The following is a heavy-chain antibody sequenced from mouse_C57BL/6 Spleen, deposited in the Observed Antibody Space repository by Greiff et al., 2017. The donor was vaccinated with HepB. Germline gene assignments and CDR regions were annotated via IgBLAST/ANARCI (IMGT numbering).Heavy chain of an antibody. CDR3: ARSVYYGSSYNY. D-gene: IGHD1-1*01. CDR1: GYTFTDYY. Sequence: EVQLQQSGPELVKPGASVKISCKASGYTFTDYYMNWVKQSHGKSLEWIGDINPNNGGTSYNQKFKGKATLTVDKSSSTAYMELRSLTSEDSAVYYCARSVYYGSSYNYWGQSTTLTVSS. J-gene: IGHJ2*01. CDR2: INPNNGGT. V-gene: IGHV1-26*01.